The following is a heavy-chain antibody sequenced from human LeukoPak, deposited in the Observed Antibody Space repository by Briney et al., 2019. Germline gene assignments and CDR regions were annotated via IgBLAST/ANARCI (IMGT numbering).Heavy chain of an antibody. CDR3: ARYAPTYYYDSSGYYSAYYFDY. J-gene: IGHJ4*02. CDR2: INHSGST. D-gene: IGHD3-22*01. Sequence: SETLSLTCAVYGGSFSGYYWSWIRQPPGKGLEWIGEINHSGSTNYNPSLKSRVTISVDTSKNQFSLKLSSVTAADTAMYYCARYAPTYYYDSSGYYSAYYFDYWGQGTLVTVSS. CDR1: GGSFSGYY. V-gene: IGHV4-34*01.